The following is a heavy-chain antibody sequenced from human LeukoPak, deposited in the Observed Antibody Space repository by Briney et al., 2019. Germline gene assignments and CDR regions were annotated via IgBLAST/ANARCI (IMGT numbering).Heavy chain of an antibody. J-gene: IGHJ4*02. CDR1: GASVSDGSYY. CDR2: LYYSGRT. CDR3: ARGLSTGREDYFDF. D-gene: IGHD1-1*01. V-gene: IGHV4-61*03. Sequence: SETLPLTCSVSGASVSDGSYYWSWIRQPPGKGLEWIGFLYYSGRTNYSPSLSGRVSTSIDTSKNHFSLNLTSVTAADTAVYYCARGLSTGREDYFDFWGQGTLVSVSS.